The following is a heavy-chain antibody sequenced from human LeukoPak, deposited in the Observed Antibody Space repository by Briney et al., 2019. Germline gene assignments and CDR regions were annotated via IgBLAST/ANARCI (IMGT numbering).Heavy chain of an antibody. CDR3: AREASGAWFDP. Sequence: SPSETLSLTCAVYGGSFSGYYWSWIRQPPGKGLEWIGEINHSGSTNYNPSLKSRVTISVDTSKNQFSLKLSSVTAADTAVYYCAREASGAWFDPWGQGTLVTVSS. V-gene: IGHV4-34*01. J-gene: IGHJ5*02. CDR1: GGSFSGYY. D-gene: IGHD2-15*01. CDR2: INHSGST.